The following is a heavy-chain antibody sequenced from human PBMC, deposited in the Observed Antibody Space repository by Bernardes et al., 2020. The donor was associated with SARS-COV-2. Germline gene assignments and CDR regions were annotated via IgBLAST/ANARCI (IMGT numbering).Heavy chain of an antibody. J-gene: IGHJ6*02. CDR3: AKGEYYYGSGSYYYYYGMDV. Sequence: GGSLRLSCAASGFTFSSYAMSWVRQAPGKGLEWVSAISGSGGSTYYADSVKGRFTISRDNSKNTLYLQMNSLRAEDTAVYYCAKGEYYYGSGSYYYYYGMDVWGQGTTVTASS. CDR1: GFTFSSYA. D-gene: IGHD3-10*01. CDR2: ISGSGGST. V-gene: IGHV3-23*01.